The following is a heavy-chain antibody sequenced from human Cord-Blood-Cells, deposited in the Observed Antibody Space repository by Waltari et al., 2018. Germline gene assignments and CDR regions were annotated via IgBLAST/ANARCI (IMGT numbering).Heavy chain of an antibody. Sequence: QVQLVESGGGGVQPGRSLRLSCAASGFTFSSYCMHWVRQAPGKGLEWVAVISYDGSNKYYADSVKGRFTISRDNSKNTLYLQMNSLRAEDTAVYYCAKEPTGYSSSWSFDYWGQGTLVTVSS. CDR1: GFTFSSYC. D-gene: IGHD6-13*01. V-gene: IGHV3-30*18. CDR2: ISYDGSNK. J-gene: IGHJ4*02. CDR3: AKEPTGYSSSWSFDY.